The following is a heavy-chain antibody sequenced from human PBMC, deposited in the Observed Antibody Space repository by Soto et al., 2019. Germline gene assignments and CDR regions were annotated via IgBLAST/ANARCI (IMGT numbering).Heavy chain of an antibody. CDR1: GGSFSGYY. Sequence: QVQLQQWGAGLLKPSETLSLTCAVYGGSFSGYYWSWIRQPPGKGLEWIGEINHSGSTNYNPSLKSRVTISVDTSTNQFALKLSSVTAADTAVYYCARGGGRYDFGPPPDYWGQGTLVTVSS. J-gene: IGHJ4*02. V-gene: IGHV4-34*01. CDR3: ARGGGRYDFGPPPDY. CDR2: INHSGST. D-gene: IGHD3-3*01.